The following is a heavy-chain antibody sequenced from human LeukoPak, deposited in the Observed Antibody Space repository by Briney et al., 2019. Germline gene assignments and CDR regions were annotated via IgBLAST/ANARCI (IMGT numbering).Heavy chain of an antibody. V-gene: IGHV1-2*02. CDR3: ARDRHQDAFDI. Sequence: ASVKVSCKASGYTFTSYGISWVRQAPGQGLEWMGWINPNSGGTNYAQKFQGRVTMTRDTSISTAYMELSRLRSDDTAVYYCARDRHQDAFDIWGQGTMVTVSS. CDR1: GYTFTSYG. J-gene: IGHJ3*02. CDR2: INPNSGGT.